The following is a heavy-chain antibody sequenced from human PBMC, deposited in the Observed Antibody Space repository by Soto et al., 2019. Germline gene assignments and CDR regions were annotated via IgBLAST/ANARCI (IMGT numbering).Heavy chain of an antibody. D-gene: IGHD3-22*01. J-gene: IGHJ4*02. CDR2: TYYNGNA. V-gene: IGHV4-39*01. CDR3: ARHFVAVVIKGWGY. CDR1: GGSIDRSNYY. Sequence: QLQLQESGPGLVKPSETLSLTCTVSGGSIDRSNYYWDWIRQPPGKGLEWIGTTYYNGNAYYNPSLKSRVTMSVDTSKPQFSLKLISVTAADTAVYYCARHFVAVVIKGWGYWGQGTLVTVSS.